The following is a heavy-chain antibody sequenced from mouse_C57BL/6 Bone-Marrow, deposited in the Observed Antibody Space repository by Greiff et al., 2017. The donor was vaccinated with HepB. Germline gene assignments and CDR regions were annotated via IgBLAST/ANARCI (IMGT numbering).Heavy chain of an antibody. Sequence: QVQLQQPGAELVMPGASVKLSCKASGYTFTSYWMHWVKQRPGQGLEWIGEIDPSDSYTNYNQKFKGKSTLTVDKSSSTAYMQLSSLTSDDSAVYYCARSPYDYDGYWGQGTTLTVSS. D-gene: IGHD2-4*01. J-gene: IGHJ2*01. V-gene: IGHV1-69*01. CDR3: ARSPYDYDGY. CDR2: IDPSDSYT. CDR1: GYTFTSYW.